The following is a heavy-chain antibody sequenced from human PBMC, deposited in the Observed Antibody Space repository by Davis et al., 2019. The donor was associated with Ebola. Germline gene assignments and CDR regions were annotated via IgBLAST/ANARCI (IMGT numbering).Heavy chain of an antibody. CDR3: ARAPTWSEINYYCLDY. Sequence: ASVKVSCKASGYTFTSYAMHWVRQAPGQRLEWMGWINAGNGNTKYSQKFQGRVTITRDTSISTAYMELSSLRSEDTAVYYCARAPTWSEINYYCLDYWGQGTLVTVSS. V-gene: IGHV1-3*01. CDR2: INAGNGNT. D-gene: IGHD3-22*01. J-gene: IGHJ4*02. CDR1: GYTFTSYA.